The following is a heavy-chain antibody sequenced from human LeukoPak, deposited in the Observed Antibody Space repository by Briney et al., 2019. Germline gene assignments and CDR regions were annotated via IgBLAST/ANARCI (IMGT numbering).Heavy chain of an antibody. V-gene: IGHV3-30*04. D-gene: IGHD6-19*01. CDR2: ISYDGSNK. CDR3: AKGLFSLSRIAVAGSDY. J-gene: IGHJ4*02. Sequence: GGSLRLSCAASGFTFSSYAMHWVRQAPGKGLEWVAVISYDGSNKYYADSVKGRFTISRDSSKNTLYLQMNSLRAEDTAVYYCAKGLFSLSRIAVAGSDYWGQGTLVTVSS. CDR1: GFTFSSYA.